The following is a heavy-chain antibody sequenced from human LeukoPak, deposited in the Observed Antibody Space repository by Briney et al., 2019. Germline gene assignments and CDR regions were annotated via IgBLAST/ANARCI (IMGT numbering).Heavy chain of an antibody. V-gene: IGHV3-30-3*01. Sequence: GGSLRLSCAASGFTFSSYAMHWVRQAPGKGLEWVAVISYDGSNKYYADSVKGRFTISRDNSKNTLYLQMNSLRAEDTAVYYCARAYFRITVTTLGGAFDIWGQGTMVTVSS. J-gene: IGHJ3*02. CDR1: GFTFSSYA. CDR2: ISYDGSNK. D-gene: IGHD4-11*01. CDR3: ARAYFRITVTTLGGAFDI.